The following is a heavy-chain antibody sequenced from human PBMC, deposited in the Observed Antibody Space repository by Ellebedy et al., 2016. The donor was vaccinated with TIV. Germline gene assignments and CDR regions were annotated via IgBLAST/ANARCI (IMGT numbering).Heavy chain of an antibody. D-gene: IGHD2-15*01. CDR3: ASFVGYCSGGSCYIY. V-gene: IGHV3-21*01. J-gene: IGHJ4*02. CDR2: ISSSSSDI. CDR1: GFTFSSYS. Sequence: PGGSLRLSCAASGFTFSSYSMNWVRQAPGKGLEWVSSISSSSSDIYYADSVKGRFTISRDNAKNSLYLQMNSLRAEDTAVYYCASFVGYCSGGSCYIYWGQGTLVTVSS.